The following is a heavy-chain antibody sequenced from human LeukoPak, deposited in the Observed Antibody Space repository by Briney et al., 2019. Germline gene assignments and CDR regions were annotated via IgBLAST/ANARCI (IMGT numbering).Heavy chain of an antibody. J-gene: IGHJ4*02. Sequence: PRASVKVSCKASGYTFTGYFMHWARQAPGQGLEWMGWINPNSGGTNYAQKFHGRVTMTRDTSISTGYMELTRVRYDDTAMYYCARDERYDSSGYPFDYWGQGTLVTVSS. CDR3: ARDERYDSSGYPFDY. V-gene: IGHV1-2*02. D-gene: IGHD3-22*01. CDR1: GYTFTGYF. CDR2: INPNSGGT.